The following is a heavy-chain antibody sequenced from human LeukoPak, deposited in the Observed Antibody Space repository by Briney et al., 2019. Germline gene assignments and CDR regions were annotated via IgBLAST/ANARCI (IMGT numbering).Heavy chain of an antibody. CDR3: ARDREGGAYYYYGMDV. J-gene: IGHJ6*02. Sequence: PGGSLRLSCAASGFTFSSYSMNWVRQAPGKGLEWVSYISSSSSTIYYADSVKGRFTISRDNAKNSLYLRMNSLRDEDTAVYYCARDREGGAYYYYGMDVWGQGTTVTVSS. D-gene: IGHD3-16*01. CDR2: ISSSSSTI. V-gene: IGHV3-48*02. CDR1: GFTFSSYS.